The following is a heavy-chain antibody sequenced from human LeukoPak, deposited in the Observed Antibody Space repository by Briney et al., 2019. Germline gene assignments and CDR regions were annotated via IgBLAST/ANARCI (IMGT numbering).Heavy chain of an antibody. Sequence: PSETLSLTCTVSGGSISSYYWSWIRQPPGKGLEWIGYIYYSGSTNYNPSLKSRVTISVDTSKNQFSLKLTSVTAADTAVYYCARRYDYVWGSYRYSTVGTLFDYWGQGTLVTVSS. V-gene: IGHV4-59*12. D-gene: IGHD3-16*02. CDR2: IYYSGST. J-gene: IGHJ4*02. CDR3: ARRYDYVWGSYRYSTVGTLFDY. CDR1: GGSISSYY.